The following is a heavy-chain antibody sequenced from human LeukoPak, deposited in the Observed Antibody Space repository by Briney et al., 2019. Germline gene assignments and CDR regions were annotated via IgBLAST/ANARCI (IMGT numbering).Heavy chain of an antibody. CDR1: GGSISSYY. Sequence: PSETLSLTCTVSGGSISSYYWSWIRQPAGKGLEWIGYIYYSGSTYYSPSLESRLVISVDTSKNQFSLKLSSVTAADTAVYYCARHTLLGSGSYFDNWGQGALVTVSS. D-gene: IGHD3-10*01. CDR3: ARHTLLGSGSYFDN. V-gene: IGHV4-59*08. J-gene: IGHJ4*02. CDR2: IYYSGST.